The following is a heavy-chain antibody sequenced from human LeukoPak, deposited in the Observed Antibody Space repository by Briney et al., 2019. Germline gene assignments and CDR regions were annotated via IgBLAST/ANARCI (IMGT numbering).Heavy chain of an antibody. CDR2: ISSSSSTI. Sequence: PGGSLRLSCAASRFTFSSYSMNWVRQAPGKGLEWVSYISSSSSTIYYADSVKGRFTISRDNAKNSLYLQMNSLRAEDTAVYYCARPRGRQWLVRVYYYMDVWGKGTTVTVSS. V-gene: IGHV3-48*01. D-gene: IGHD6-19*01. J-gene: IGHJ6*03. CDR3: ARPRGRQWLVRVYYYMDV. CDR1: RFTFSSYS.